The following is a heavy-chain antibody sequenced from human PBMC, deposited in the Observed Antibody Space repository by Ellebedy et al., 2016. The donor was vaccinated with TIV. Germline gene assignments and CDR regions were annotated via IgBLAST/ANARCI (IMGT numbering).Heavy chain of an antibody. CDR1: GLTFSRYG. CDR3: ARGGLVMTTVTTRPVDW. V-gene: IGHV3-33*01. J-gene: IGHJ4*02. D-gene: IGHD4-11*01. CDR2: IWYDGSIK. Sequence: GESLKISCAASGLTFSRYGMHWIRQAPDKRLEWVAVIWYDGSIKYLADSVKGRFTISRDNSNNTLYLQMNSLRPEDTAVYYCARGGLVMTTVTTRPVDWWGQGTLVTVSS.